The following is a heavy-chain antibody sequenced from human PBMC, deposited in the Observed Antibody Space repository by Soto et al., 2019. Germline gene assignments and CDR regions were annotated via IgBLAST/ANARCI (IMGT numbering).Heavy chain of an antibody. CDR3: ARDIGPALDWFGP. Sequence: VASVKVSCKASGYTFTSYGISWVRQASGQGPELMAWMNPKSGQRNYTPRFQGRVTMTVNTSISTAYMELSGLRSEDTAVYYCARDIGPALDWFGPWGQGTLVTVSS. V-gene: IGHV1-8*02. CDR1: GYTFTSYG. D-gene: IGHD5-18*01. CDR2: MNPKSGQR. J-gene: IGHJ5*02.